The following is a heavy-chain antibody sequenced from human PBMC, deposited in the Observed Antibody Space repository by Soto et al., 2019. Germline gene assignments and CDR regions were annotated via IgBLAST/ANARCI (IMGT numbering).Heavy chain of an antibody. CDR1: GFTFSSYA. CDR3: AKVGLIVVVSLCFDY. CDR2: IIGSGGST. J-gene: IGHJ4*02. Sequence: EVQLLESGGGLVQPGGSLRLSCAASGFTFSSYAMSWVRQAPGKGLEWVSAIIGSGGSTYYADSVKGRFTISRDNSKNTLYLQMNSLRAEDTAVYYCAKVGLIVVVSLCFDYWGQGTLVTVSS. D-gene: IGHD2-15*01. V-gene: IGHV3-23*01.